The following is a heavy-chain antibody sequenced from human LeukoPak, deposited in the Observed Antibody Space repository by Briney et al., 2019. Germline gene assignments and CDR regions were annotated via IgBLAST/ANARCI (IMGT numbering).Heavy chain of an antibody. V-gene: IGHV3-53*01. CDR2: IYDIGNT. Sequence: GGSLRLSCAVSGFTVSSNYMSRVRQAPGKGLEWVSVIYDIGNTYYADSVKGRFTISRDTSKNTVYLQMNSLRAEDTAVYYCARGGMRRPYDCWGQGALVTVSS. CDR1: GFTVSSNY. CDR3: ARGGMRRPYDC. J-gene: IGHJ4*02. D-gene: IGHD1-14*01.